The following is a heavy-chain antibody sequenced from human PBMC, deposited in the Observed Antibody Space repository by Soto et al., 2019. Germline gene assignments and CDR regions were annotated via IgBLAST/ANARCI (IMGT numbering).Heavy chain of an antibody. Sequence: SETLSLTCTVSGGSISSYYWTWIRQPAGKGLEWIGRIYTSGSTNYNPSLKSRVTMSVDTSKNQFSLKLSFVTAADTAVYYCARVGMVGTVLGSWFDPWGQGSRVTVS. D-gene: IGHD6-19*01. J-gene: IGHJ5*02. CDR3: ARVGMVGTVLGSWFDP. V-gene: IGHV4-4*07. CDR1: GGSISSYY. CDR2: IYTSGST.